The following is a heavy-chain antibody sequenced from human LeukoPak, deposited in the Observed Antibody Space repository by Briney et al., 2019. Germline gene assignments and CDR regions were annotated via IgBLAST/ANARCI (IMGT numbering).Heavy chain of an antibody. D-gene: IGHD5-12*01. V-gene: IGHV3-23*01. CDR1: GFTFSNYW. Sequence: GGSLRLSCAASGFTFSNYWLSWVRQAPGKGLEWVSSISNSGGRTFYTDSVKGRFTISRDNSKITLYLQMNSLRAEDTAVYYCAKSYNGYESKPDYWGQGTLVTVSS. CDR3: AKSYNGYESKPDY. CDR2: ISNSGGRT. J-gene: IGHJ4*02.